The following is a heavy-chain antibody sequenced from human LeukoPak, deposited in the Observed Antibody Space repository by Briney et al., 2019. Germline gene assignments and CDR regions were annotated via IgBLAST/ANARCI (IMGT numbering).Heavy chain of an antibody. J-gene: IGHJ3*02. CDR2: IYYSGST. CDR3: ARDLGYCSGGSCYSLRAFDI. D-gene: IGHD2-15*01. CDR1: GGSISSYY. V-gene: IGHV4-59*01. Sequence: SEPLSLTCTVSGGSISSYYWSWIRQPPGKGLEWIGYIYYSGSTNYNPSLKSRVTISVDTSKNQFSLKLSSVTAADTAVYYCARDLGYCSGGSCYSLRAFDIWGQGTMVTVSS.